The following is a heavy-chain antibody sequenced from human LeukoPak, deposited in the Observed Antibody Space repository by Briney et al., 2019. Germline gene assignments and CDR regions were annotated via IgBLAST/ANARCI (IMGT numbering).Heavy chain of an antibody. CDR3: ARGVPGFRDFDWLSSALYYYYYYMDV. Sequence: ASVKVSCKASGGTFSSYAISWVRQAPGQGLEWMGGIIPIFGTANYAQKFQGRVTITADKSTSTAYMELSSLRSEDTAVYYCARGVPGFRDFDWLSSALYYYYYYMDVWGKGTTVTVSS. V-gene: IGHV1-69*06. D-gene: IGHD3-9*01. J-gene: IGHJ6*03. CDR2: IIPIFGTA. CDR1: GGTFSSYA.